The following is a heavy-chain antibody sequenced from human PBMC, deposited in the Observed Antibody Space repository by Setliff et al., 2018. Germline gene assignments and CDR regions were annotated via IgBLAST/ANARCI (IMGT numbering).Heavy chain of an antibody. V-gene: IGHV4-4*07. CDR3: AREQWLDPPGYYYMDV. J-gene: IGHJ6*03. CDR2: IYIGGSA. D-gene: IGHD6-19*01. Sequence: KTSETLSLTCTVSGGSISSYYWSWIRQPAGKGLEWIGHIYIGGSANYNPSLKSRVTMSIGTSKNQFSLKLNSVTAADMAVYYCAREQWLDPPGYYYMDVWAKGTTVTLSS. CDR1: GGSISSYY.